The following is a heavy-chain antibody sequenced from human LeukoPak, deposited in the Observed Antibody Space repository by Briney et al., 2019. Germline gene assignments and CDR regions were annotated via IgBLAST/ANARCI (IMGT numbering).Heavy chain of an antibody. D-gene: IGHD4-11*01. J-gene: IGHJ3*02. CDR2: INHSGST. CDR3: ARHSIWADAFYI. CDR1: GGSLSGYY. V-gene: IGHV4-34*01. Sequence: SETLSLTCAVYGGSLSGYYWTWIRQSPGKGLEWIGQINHSGSTNYNPSLKSRVTISVDMSSNQFSLKLSSVTAADTAVYYCARHSIWADAFYIWGQGTMVIVSS.